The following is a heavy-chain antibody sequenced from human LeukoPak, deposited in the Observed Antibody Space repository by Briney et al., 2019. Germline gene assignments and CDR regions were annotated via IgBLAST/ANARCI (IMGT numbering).Heavy chain of an antibody. Sequence: PSETLSLTCTVSGGSISSSSYYRGWIRQPPGKGLEWIGSIYYSGSTYYNPSLKSRVTISVDTSKNQFSLKLSSVTAADTAVYYCAAQWLERLNWFDPWGQGTLVTVSS. D-gene: IGHD6-19*01. V-gene: IGHV4-39*01. CDR2: IYYSGST. J-gene: IGHJ5*02. CDR3: AAQWLERLNWFDP. CDR1: GGSISSSSYY.